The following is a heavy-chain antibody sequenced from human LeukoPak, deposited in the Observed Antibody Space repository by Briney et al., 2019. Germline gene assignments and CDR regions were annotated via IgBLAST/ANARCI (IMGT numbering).Heavy chain of an antibody. D-gene: IGHD6-19*01. CDR2: ISSSGTYI. J-gene: IGHJ2*01. CDR3: ARALTVAGTDWYFDL. CDR1: RFTFSTCS. V-gene: IGHV3-21*01. Sequence: KPGGSLRLSCAASRFTFSTCSMNWVRQAPGKGLEWVSSISSSGTYIYSTDSVMGRFTISRDNAKNSLYLQMNSLRAEDTAVYYCARALTVAGTDWYFDLWGRGTLVTVSS.